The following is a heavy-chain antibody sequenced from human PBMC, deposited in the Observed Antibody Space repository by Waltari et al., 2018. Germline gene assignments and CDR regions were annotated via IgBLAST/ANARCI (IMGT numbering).Heavy chain of an antibody. Sequence: QVQLQQWGAGLLKPSETLSLTCAVYGGSFSGYYWSWIRQPPGKGLEWIGEINHSGSTNLNPSLKSRVTNLVDTSKNQFSLKVGSVTAADTAVYYCAARYCTNGVCSYFDYWGQGTLVTVSS. CDR2: INHSGST. V-gene: IGHV4-34*01. J-gene: IGHJ4*02. CDR1: GGSFSGYY. D-gene: IGHD2-8*01. CDR3: AARYCTNGVCSYFDY.